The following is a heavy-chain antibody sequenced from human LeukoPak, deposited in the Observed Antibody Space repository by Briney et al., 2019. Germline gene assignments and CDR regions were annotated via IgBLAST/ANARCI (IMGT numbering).Heavy chain of an antibody. J-gene: IGHJ2*01. V-gene: IGHV4-61*02. CDR3: ARDDWYFDL. CDR2: ISTSGST. Sequence: SETLSLTCSVSGGSINNGSYYWSWIRQPAGKGLEWIGRISTSGSTYYNLSLKSRVTISVDTSKNQFSLKLSSVTAADTAVYYCARDDWYFDLWGRGTLVTVSS. CDR1: GGSINNGSYY.